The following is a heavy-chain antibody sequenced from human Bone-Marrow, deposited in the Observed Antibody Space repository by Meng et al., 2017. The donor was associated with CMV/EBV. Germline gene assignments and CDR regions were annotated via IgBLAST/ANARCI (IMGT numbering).Heavy chain of an antibody. CDR3: ARRLRGTGPKYFQH. CDR1: GCSFSGYY. D-gene: IGHD3/OR15-3a*01. V-gene: IGHV4-34*01. J-gene: IGHJ1*01. CDR2: INHSGST. Sequence: PLQHRAEVLLTPSYTLSVTCSGYGCSFSGYYGCGIRQPPGKGLEWIGEINHSGSTNYNPSLKSRVTISVDTSKNQFSLKLSSVTAADTAVYYCARRLRGTGPKYFQHWGQGTLVTVSS.